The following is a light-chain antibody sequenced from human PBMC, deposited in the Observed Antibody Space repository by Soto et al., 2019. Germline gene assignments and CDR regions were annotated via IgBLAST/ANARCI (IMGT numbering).Light chain of an antibody. Sequence: DIVRTPSPYAVSDSPRESATLYSRASQRISRNLAWYQQKPGQAPRLLIYGASSRATGIPDRFSGSGSGTDFTLSISRLEPEDFAIYYCQQRTSWPPAVGQGTRLEIK. CDR3: QQRTSWPPA. J-gene: IGKJ5*01. V-gene: IGKV3D-20*02. CDR1: QRISRN. CDR2: GAS.